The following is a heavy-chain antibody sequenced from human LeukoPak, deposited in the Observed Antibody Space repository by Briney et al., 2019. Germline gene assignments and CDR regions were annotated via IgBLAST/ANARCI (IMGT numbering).Heavy chain of an antibody. Sequence: PGGSLRLSCAASGFTFSSYSMNWVRQAPGKGLEWVSSISSSSSYIYYADSVKGRFTISRDNAKNSLYLQMNSLRADDTAVYYCARGLSGSYPALDIWGQGTMVTVSS. D-gene: IGHD1-26*01. CDR1: GFTFSSYS. J-gene: IGHJ3*02. CDR3: ARGLSGSYPALDI. CDR2: ISSSSSYI. V-gene: IGHV3-21*04.